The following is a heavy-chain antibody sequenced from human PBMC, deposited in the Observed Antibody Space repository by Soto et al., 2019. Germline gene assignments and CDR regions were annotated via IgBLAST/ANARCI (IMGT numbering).Heavy chain of an antibody. CDR3: ANWDDYSADAFDI. J-gene: IGHJ3*02. CDR2: ISYDGSNK. V-gene: IGHV3-30*18. Sequence: GGSLRLSCAASGFTFSSYGMHWVRQAPGKGLEWVAVISYDGSNKYYADSVKGRFTISRDNSKNTLYLQRNSLRAEDTAVYYCANWDDYSADAFDIWGQGTMVTVSS. CDR1: GFTFSSYG. D-gene: IGHD2-15*01.